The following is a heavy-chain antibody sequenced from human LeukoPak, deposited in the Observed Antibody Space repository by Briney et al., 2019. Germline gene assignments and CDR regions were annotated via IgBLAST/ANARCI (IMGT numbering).Heavy chain of an antibody. D-gene: IGHD4-11*01. V-gene: IGHV3-30*02. Sequence: PGGSLRLSCAASRFPFSSYGMHWVRQAPGKGLEWVAFIPYDGSDKFYADSVKGRFTISRDNSKNTLYLQMNSLRAEDTAVHYCAAMTSVTTGDYWGQGTLVTVSS. CDR1: RFPFSSYG. CDR3: AAMTSVTTGDY. J-gene: IGHJ4*02. CDR2: IPYDGSDK.